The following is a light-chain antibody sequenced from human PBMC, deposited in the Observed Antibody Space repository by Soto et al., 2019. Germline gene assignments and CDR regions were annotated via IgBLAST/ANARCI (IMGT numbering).Light chain of an antibody. V-gene: IGLV2-14*01. CDR3: SSYTSSGTRV. Sequence: QSALTQPASVSGSPGQSITISCTGTTSDVGGYNFVSWYQLHPGKAPKLMIFEVSNRPSGVSNRFSGSKSGNTASLTISGLQAEDEDDYYCSSYTSSGTRVFGTGTKVTVL. CDR2: EVS. CDR1: TSDVGGYNF. J-gene: IGLJ1*01.